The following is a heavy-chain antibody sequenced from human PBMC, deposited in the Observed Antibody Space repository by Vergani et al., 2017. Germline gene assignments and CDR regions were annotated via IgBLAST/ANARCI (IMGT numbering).Heavy chain of an antibody. Sequence: EVQLVESGGGLVQPGRSLRLSCAASGFTFDDYAMHWVRQAPGKGLEWVSGISWNSGSIGYADSVKGRFTISRDNAKNSLYLQMNSLRAEDTAVYYCARTRAPYSSSSPDAFDIWGQGTMVTVSS. J-gene: IGHJ3*02. V-gene: IGHV3-9*01. D-gene: IGHD6-6*01. CDR1: GFTFDDYA. CDR2: ISWNSGSI. CDR3: ARTRAPYSSSSPDAFDI.